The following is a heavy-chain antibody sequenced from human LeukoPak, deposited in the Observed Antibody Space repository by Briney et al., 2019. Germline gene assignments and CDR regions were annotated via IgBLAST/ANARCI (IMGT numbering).Heavy chain of an antibody. Sequence: GGSLRLSCAASGFTFSSYAMSWVRQAPGKGLEWVSPISNSDGSTYYADSVKGRFSISRDNSENTLYLQMNSLRAEDTAVYYCARARNYDSSGYYYEYWYFDLWGRGTLVTVSS. D-gene: IGHD3-22*01. V-gene: IGHV3-23*01. CDR3: ARARNYDSSGYYYEYWYFDL. CDR2: ISNSDGST. J-gene: IGHJ2*01. CDR1: GFTFSSYA.